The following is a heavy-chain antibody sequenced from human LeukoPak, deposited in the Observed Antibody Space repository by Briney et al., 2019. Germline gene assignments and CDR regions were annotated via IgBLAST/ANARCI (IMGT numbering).Heavy chain of an antibody. Sequence: PGGSLRLSCAASGFTFSSYSMNWVRQAPGKGLEWVSSISSSSSAIYYADSVKGRFTISRDNAKNSLYLQMNSLRAEDTAVYYCARDPGYGDFHYYFDCWGQGTLVTVSS. D-gene: IGHD4-17*01. CDR1: GFTFSSYS. CDR3: ARDPGYGDFHYYFDC. V-gene: IGHV3-21*01. J-gene: IGHJ4*02. CDR2: ISSSSSAI.